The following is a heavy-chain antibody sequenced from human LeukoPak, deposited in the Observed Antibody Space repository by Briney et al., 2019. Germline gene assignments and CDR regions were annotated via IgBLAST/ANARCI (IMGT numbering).Heavy chain of an antibody. J-gene: IGHJ4*02. V-gene: IGHV1-18*04. CDR2: ISAYNGNT. Sequence: ALVKVSCKASGYSFTSYGISWVRQAPGQGLEWMGWISAYNGNTNYAQKLQGRVTMTTDTSTSTAYMELRSLRSDDTAVYYCARDAFTVTTPNYFDYWGQGTLVTVSS. CDR1: GYSFTSYG. CDR3: ARDAFTVTTPNYFDY. D-gene: IGHD4-17*01.